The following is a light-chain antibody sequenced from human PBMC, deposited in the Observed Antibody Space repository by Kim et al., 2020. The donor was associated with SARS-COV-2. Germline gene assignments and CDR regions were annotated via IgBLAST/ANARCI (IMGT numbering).Light chain of an antibody. CDR3: LQDSNYSWT. CDR2: AAS. Sequence: AIQMTQSPSSLSASVGDRVTITCRASQGIRNDLGWFQQKPGKAPKLLIYAASSLQSGVPSRFSGSGSGTDFTLIISSLQPEDSATYYCLQDSNYSWTFGQGTKVEIK. J-gene: IGKJ1*01. CDR1: QGIRND. V-gene: IGKV1-6*01.